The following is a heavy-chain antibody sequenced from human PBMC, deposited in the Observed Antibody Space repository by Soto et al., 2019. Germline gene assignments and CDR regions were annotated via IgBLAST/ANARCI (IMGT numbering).Heavy chain of an antibody. Sequence: EVQLVESGGGLVQPGGSLRLSCAASGFTFSSYEMNWVRQAPGKGLEWVSYISSSGSTIYYADSVKGRFTISRDNAKNSLYLQMNSLRAEDTAVYYCARVQRNDFWSGRTNYYYYYGMDVWGQGTTVTVSS. V-gene: IGHV3-48*03. CDR3: ARVQRNDFWSGRTNYYYYYGMDV. CDR1: GFTFSSYE. D-gene: IGHD3-3*01. CDR2: ISSSGSTI. J-gene: IGHJ6*02.